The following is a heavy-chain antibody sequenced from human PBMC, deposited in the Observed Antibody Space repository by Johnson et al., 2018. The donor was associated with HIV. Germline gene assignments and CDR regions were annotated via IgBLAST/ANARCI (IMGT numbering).Heavy chain of an antibody. J-gene: IGHJ3*02. Sequence: VLLVESGGGLVQPGGSLRLSCAASGFTFSSYDMHWVRQATGKGLEWVSAIGTAGDTYYPGSVKGRFTISRENAKNSLYLQMNSLRAEDTAVYYCARVALVVYAFDIWGQGTMVTVSS. CDR3: ARVALVVYAFDI. CDR2: IGTAGDT. D-gene: IGHD2-15*01. CDR1: GFTFSSYD. V-gene: IGHV3-13*01.